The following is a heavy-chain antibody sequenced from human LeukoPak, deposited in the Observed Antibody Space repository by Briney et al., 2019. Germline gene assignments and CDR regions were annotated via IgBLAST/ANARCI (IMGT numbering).Heavy chain of an antibody. J-gene: IGHJ4*02. V-gene: IGHV3-30*18. CDR3: AKDLNYYDSSGYYLPENFDY. D-gene: IGHD3-22*01. CDR1: GFTFSSYG. CDR2: ISYDGSNK. Sequence: GRSLRLSCAASGFTFSSYGMHWVRQAPGKGLEWVAVISYDGSNKYYADSVKGRFTISRDNSKNTLYLQMNSLRAEDTAVYYCAKDLNYYDSSGYYLPENFDYWGQGTLVTVSS.